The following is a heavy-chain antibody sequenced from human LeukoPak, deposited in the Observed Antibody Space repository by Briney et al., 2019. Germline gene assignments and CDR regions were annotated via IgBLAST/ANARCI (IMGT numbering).Heavy chain of an antibody. CDR2: AYYRSKWYI. J-gene: IGHJ4*02. CDR3: ARGAVRGNTNFDY. D-gene: IGHD3-10*01. CDR1: GDSVSGSPAV. Sequence: SQTLSLTCAISGDSVSGSPAVWNWIRQSPSRGLEWLGRAYYRSKWYIDYAVSVNGRITITPDTSKNQFSLQLNSVTPEDMAVYYCARGAVRGNTNFDYWGQGTLVTVSS. V-gene: IGHV6-1*01.